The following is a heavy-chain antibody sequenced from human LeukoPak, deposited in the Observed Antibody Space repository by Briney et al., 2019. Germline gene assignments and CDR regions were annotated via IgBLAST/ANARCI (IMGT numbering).Heavy chain of an antibody. V-gene: IGHV3-33*06. D-gene: IGHD2/OR15-2a*01. CDR2: IWYDGSIK. Sequence: PGRSLRLSCAASGFTFSSYGMHWVRQAPGKGLEWVAVIWYDGSIKYYAESVKGRFTISKDNSKNTLYLQMNSLRAEDTAVYYCAKADEMNMDYWGQGTLVTVSS. J-gene: IGHJ4*02. CDR1: GFTFSSYG. CDR3: AKADEMNMDY.